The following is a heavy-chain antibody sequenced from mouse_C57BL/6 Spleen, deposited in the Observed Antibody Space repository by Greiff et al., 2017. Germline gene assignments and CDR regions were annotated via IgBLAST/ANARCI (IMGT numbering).Heavy chain of an antibody. D-gene: IGHD3-2*02. CDR1: GFNIKDYY. CDR2: IDPEDGET. V-gene: IGHV14-2*01. Sequence: VQLQQSGAELVKPGASVKLSCTASGFNIKDYYMHWVKQRTEQGLEWIGRIDPEDGETKSAPKFPGKATITADTSSNTAYLQLSSLTSEDTAVDYCARDSSGPYFDYWDQGTTLTVSS. CDR3: ARDSSGPYFDY. J-gene: IGHJ2*01.